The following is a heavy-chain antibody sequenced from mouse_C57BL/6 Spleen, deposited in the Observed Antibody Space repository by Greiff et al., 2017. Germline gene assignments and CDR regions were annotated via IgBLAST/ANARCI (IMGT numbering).Heavy chain of an antibody. CDR1: GYTFTSYC. CDR2: IYPGNSDT. D-gene: IGHD1-1*01. Sequence: EVQLQQSGTVLARPGASVKMSCKTSGYTFTSYCMHWVKQRPGQGLEWIGAIYPGNSDTSYNQKFKGKAKLTADTSASTAYMELSSLTNEDSAVYYCTKGYYGSSWDFDYWGQGTTLTVSS. CDR3: TKGYYGSSWDFDY. V-gene: IGHV1-5*01. J-gene: IGHJ2*01.